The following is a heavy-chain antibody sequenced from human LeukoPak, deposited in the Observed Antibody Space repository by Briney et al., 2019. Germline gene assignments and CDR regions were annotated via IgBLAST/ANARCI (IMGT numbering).Heavy chain of an antibody. CDR1: GGTFSSYA. Sequence: GASVKVSCNASGGTFSSYAISWVRQAPGQGLEWMGWISAYNGNTNYAQKLQGRVTMTTDTSTSTAYMELRSLRSDDTAVYYCARDATVLNYDFWSGPPGYWGQGTLVTVSS. CDR3: ARDATVLNYDFWSGPPGY. CDR2: ISAYNGNT. D-gene: IGHD3-3*01. J-gene: IGHJ4*02. V-gene: IGHV1-18*01.